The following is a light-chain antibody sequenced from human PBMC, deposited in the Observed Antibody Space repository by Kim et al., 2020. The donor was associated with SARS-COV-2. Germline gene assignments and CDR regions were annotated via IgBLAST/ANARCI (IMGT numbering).Light chain of an antibody. CDR2: GAS. CDR1: QSVSSSY. CDR3: QQYGTSPWT. J-gene: IGKJ1*01. V-gene: IGKV3-20*01. Sequence: SPGERAPLSCRASQSVSSSYLAWYHQKSGQAPRLLIYGASSRATGIPDRFSGSGSGTDFTLTISRLEPEDFAVYYCQQYGTSPWTFGQGTKVDIK.